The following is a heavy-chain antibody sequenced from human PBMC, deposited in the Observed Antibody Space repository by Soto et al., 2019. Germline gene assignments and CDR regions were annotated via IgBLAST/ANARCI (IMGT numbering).Heavy chain of an antibody. V-gene: IGHV3-30*18. D-gene: IGHD1-26*01. Sequence: GGSLRLSCAASGFTFSSYGMHWVRQAPGKGLEWVAVISYDGSNKYYADSVKGRFTISRDNSKNTLYLQMNSLRAEDTAVYYCAKDLCKSGSYLCGYFDYWGQGTLVTVSS. CDR1: GFTFSSYG. J-gene: IGHJ4*02. CDR3: AKDLCKSGSYLCGYFDY. CDR2: ISYDGSNK.